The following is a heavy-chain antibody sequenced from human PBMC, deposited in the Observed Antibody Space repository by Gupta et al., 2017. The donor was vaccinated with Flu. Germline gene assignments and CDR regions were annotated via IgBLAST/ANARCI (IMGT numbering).Heavy chain of an antibody. CDR3: ARGPNIVVVVAATTNWYFDL. CDR2: IHAGNGNT. Sequence: QVQLVQSGAEVKKPGASVKVSCKASGYTFTSYAMHWVRQAPVHWLEWMGWIHAGNGNTKYSQKFQGRVTITRDTSASTAYMELSSLRSEDTAVYYCARGPNIVVVVAATTNWYFDLWGRGTLVTVSS. J-gene: IGHJ2*01. CDR1: GYTFTSYA. D-gene: IGHD2-15*01. V-gene: IGHV1-3*01.